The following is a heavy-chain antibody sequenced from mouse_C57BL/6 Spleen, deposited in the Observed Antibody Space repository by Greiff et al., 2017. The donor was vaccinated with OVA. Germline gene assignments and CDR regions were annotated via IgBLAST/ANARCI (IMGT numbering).Heavy chain of an antibody. Sequence: LKESGPELVKPGASVKIPCKASGYTFTDYNMDWVKQSHGKSLEWIGDINPNNGGTIYNQKFKGKATLTVDKSSSTAYMELRSLTSEDTAVYYCARSQSYGSFMDYWGQGTSVTVSS. V-gene: IGHV1-18*01. CDR3: ARSQSYGSFMDY. D-gene: IGHD1-1*01. CDR2: INPNNGGT. CDR1: GYTFTDYN. J-gene: IGHJ4*01.